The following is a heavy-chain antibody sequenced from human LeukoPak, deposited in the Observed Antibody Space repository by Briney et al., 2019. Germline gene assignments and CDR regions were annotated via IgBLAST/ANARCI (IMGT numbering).Heavy chain of an antibody. J-gene: IGHJ6*04. V-gene: IGHV1-46*01. Sequence: ASVKVSCKASGYTFASYYMHWVRPALGQGLEWMGIINPSGGSTSYAQKFQGRVTMTRDTSTSTVYMELSSRRSEDTAVYYCAREEGYCSGGSCYYYGMDVWGKGTTVTVSS. D-gene: IGHD2-15*01. CDR2: INPSGGST. CDR1: GYTFASYY. CDR3: AREEGYCSGGSCYYYGMDV.